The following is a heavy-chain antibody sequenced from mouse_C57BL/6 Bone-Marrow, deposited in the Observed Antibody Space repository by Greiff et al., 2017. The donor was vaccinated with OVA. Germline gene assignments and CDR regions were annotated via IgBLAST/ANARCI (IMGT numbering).Heavy chain of an antibody. V-gene: IGHV1-9*01. CDR2: ILPGSGST. CDR1: GYTFTGYW. D-gene: IGHD1-1*01. CDR3: ARNSMTTVVAKGFAY. J-gene: IGHJ3*01. Sequence: QVTLKVSGAELMKPGASVKLSCKATGYTFTGYWIEWVKQRPGHGLEWIGEILPGSGSTNYNEKFKGKATFTADTSSNTAYMQLSSLTTEDSAIYYGARNSMTTVVAKGFAYWGQGTLVTVSA.